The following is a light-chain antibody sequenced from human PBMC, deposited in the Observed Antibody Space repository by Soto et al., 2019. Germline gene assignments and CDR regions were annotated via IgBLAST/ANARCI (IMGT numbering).Light chain of an antibody. Sequence: QLVLTQPPSASGTPGQRVTISCSGSSSNIGSNYVYWYQQLPGTAPKLLIYRNNQRPSGVPDRFSGSKSGTSASLAISGLRSEDEADYYCCSLTTSHTYVFGSGTKVTVL. J-gene: IGLJ1*01. CDR1: SSNIGSNY. CDR2: RNN. CDR3: CSLTTSHTYV. V-gene: IGLV1-47*01.